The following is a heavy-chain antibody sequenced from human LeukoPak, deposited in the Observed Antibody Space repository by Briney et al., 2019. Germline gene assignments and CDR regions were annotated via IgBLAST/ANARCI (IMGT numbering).Heavy chain of an antibody. CDR3: AKDYYDSSGFDAFDI. D-gene: IGHD3-22*01. CDR1: GFTFSSYG. Sequence: GGSLRLSCAASGFTFSSYGMHWVRQAPGKGLEWVAVIWYDGSNKYYADSVKGRFTISRDNSKNTLYLQMNSLRAEDTAVYYCAKDYYDSSGFDAFDIWGQGTMVTVSS. CDR2: IWYDGSNK. V-gene: IGHV3-33*06. J-gene: IGHJ3*02.